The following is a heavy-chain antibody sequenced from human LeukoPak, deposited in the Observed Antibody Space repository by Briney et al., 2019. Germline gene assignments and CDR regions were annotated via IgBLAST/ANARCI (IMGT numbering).Heavy chain of an antibody. CDR3: AKESRNFPSSGWYPNWFDP. V-gene: IGHV3-23*01. Sequence: QPGGSLRLSCAASGFTFSSYAMSWVRQAPGKGLEWVSAISGSGGSTYYADSVKGRFTISRDNSKNTLYLQMNSLRAEDTAVYYCAKESRNFPSSGWYPNWFDPWGQGTLVTVSS. J-gene: IGHJ5*02. CDR1: GFTFSSYA. D-gene: IGHD6-19*01. CDR2: ISGSGGST.